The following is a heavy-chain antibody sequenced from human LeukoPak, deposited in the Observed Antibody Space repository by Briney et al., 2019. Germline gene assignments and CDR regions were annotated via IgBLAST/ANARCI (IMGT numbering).Heavy chain of an antibody. CDR1: GGSFSGYY. CDR3: ARVGYSSSCFDY. J-gene: IGHJ4*02. D-gene: IGHD6-13*01. CDR2: INHSGST. Sequence: SETLPLTCAVYGGSFSGYYWSWIRQPPGKGLEWIGEINHSGSTNYNPSLKSRVTISVDTSKNQFSLKLSSVTAADTAVYYCARVGYSSSCFDYWGQGTLVTVSS. V-gene: IGHV4-34*01.